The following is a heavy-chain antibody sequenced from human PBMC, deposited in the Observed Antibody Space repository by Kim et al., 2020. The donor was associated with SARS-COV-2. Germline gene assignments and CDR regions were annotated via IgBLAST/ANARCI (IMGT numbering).Heavy chain of an antibody. D-gene: IGHD2-15*01. J-gene: IGHJ5*02. Sequence: QKFHGRVTITADESTSTAYMGLSSLRSEDTAVYYCARGAAWRNLRSFDPWGQGTLVTVSS. CDR3: ARGAAWRNLRSFDP. V-gene: IGHV1-69*01.